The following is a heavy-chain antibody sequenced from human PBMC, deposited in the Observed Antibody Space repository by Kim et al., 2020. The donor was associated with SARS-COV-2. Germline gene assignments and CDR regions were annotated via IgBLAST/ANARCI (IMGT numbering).Heavy chain of an antibody. D-gene: IGHD3-10*01. J-gene: IGHJ4*02. CDR3: ARDIYVSQSYPLNY. V-gene: IGHV7-4-1*02. Sequence: ASVKVSCKDSGYTFTTYAICWLRQAPGQGPEWMGWIDTNTGNPTYVQGFRGRFVFSVDTSVSTAYLEISSLNIEDTAVYYCARDIYVSQSYPLNYWGQGTLVTVSS. CDR2: IDTNTGNP. CDR1: GYTFTTYA.